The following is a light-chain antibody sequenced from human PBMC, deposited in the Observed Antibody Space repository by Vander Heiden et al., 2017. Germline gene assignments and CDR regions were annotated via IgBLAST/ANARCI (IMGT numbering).Light chain of an antibody. CDR3: AAWDESLSGWV. CDR2: KNS. V-gene: IGLV1-47*01. J-gene: IGLJ3*02. CDR1: RSNFGNNY. Sequence: TPQLSATGTAGQKVTIACSGTRSNFGNNYVYWYQQFPGTAPNLLIYKNSHRRSGGPDRFSGSRSGTSAYLYISGLRSEDDADYYCAAWDESLSGWVFGGGTKLTVL.